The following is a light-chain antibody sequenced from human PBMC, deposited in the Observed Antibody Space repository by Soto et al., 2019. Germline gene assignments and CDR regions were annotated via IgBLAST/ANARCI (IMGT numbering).Light chain of an antibody. J-gene: IGLJ2*01. CDR2: ENN. Sequence: QSVLTQPPSVSAAPGQKVTISCSGSSSNIGNNYVPWYQQLPGTAPKLPIYENNNQPSGIPDRFSGSKSGTSATLGITGLQTGDEADYYCGTWDSSLSADVVFGGGTKVTVL. CDR3: GTWDSSLSADVV. V-gene: IGLV1-51*02. CDR1: SSNIGNNY.